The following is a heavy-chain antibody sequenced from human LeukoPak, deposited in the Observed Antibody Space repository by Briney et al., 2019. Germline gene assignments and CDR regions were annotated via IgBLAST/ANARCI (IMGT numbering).Heavy chain of an antibody. D-gene: IGHD2-15*01. Sequence: ASVKVSCKASGYTFTSYAISWVRQAPGQGLEWMGWISTYNGNTNYAQKFQGRVTLTADTSTSTAFMDLRSLRSDDTAVYHCARVAIGSWYFDLWGRGTLVTVSS. CDR1: GYTFTSYA. CDR2: ISTYNGNT. J-gene: IGHJ2*01. CDR3: ARVAIGSWYFDL. V-gene: IGHV1-18*01.